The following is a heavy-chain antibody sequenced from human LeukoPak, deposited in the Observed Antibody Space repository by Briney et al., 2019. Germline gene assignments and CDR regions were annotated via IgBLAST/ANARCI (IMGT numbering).Heavy chain of an antibody. Sequence: PSETLSLTCTVSGYSISSGYYWGWIRQPPGKGLEWIGSIYHSGRTFYNPSLKSRVTISVDTSKNQFSLKLSSVTAADTAVYYCARIIPYGSVSYYYYYYMDVWGKGTTVTISS. J-gene: IGHJ6*03. D-gene: IGHD3-10*01. CDR2: IYHSGRT. V-gene: IGHV4-38-2*02. CDR1: GYSISSGYY. CDR3: ARIIPYGSVSYYYYYYMDV.